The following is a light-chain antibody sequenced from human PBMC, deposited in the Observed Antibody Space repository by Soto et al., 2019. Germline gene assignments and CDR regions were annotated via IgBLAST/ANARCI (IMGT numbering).Light chain of an antibody. V-gene: IGKV3-11*01. CDR1: QNVNTY. Sequence: EIVLTQSPATLSLSPGERATLSCRASQNVNTYLAWYQQKPGQAPRLLIYDASNRATGIPARFRGSGSGTDFSLTIHSLEPGDFVGYYFQQGRNWPLTFGGGTKVEIK. CDR2: DAS. J-gene: IGKJ4*01. CDR3: QQGRNWPLT.